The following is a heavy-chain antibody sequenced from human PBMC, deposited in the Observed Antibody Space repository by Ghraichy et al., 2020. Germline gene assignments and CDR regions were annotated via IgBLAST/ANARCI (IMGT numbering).Heavy chain of an antibody. CDR3: ARELGGGYSYGSYYFDS. D-gene: IGHD5-18*01. CDR2: IYYSGST. V-gene: IGHV4-59*01. Sequence: ETLSLTCTVSGGSMSSYYWSWIRQPPGKGLEWIGYIYYSGSTSYNPSLKSRVTISVDTSKNQFSLNLNSVTAADPAVYYCARELGGGYSYGSYYFDSRGKGTLVTVSS. CDR1: GGSMSSYY. J-gene: IGHJ4*02.